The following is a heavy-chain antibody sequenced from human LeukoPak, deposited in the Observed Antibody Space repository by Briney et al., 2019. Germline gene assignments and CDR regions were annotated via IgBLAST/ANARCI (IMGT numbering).Heavy chain of an antibody. Sequence: GGSLRLSCEASGFTFSNYAMSWVRQAPGKGLEWVSGICGHGISIYYADSVKGRFTISRDNSKSTLYLVMNSLRAEDTAVYYCAKEDRNYVSRRYYYFDYWGQGTRVTVSS. CDR1: GFTFSNYA. J-gene: IGHJ4*02. CDR3: AKEDRNYVSRRYYYFDY. CDR2: ICGHGISI. V-gene: IGHV3-23*01. D-gene: IGHD3-16*01.